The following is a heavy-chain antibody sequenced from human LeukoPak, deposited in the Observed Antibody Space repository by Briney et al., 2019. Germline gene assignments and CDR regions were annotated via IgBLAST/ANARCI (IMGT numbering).Heavy chain of an antibody. CDR3: ARGRRFFLQTYKTQRNWFDP. J-gene: IGHJ5*02. Sequence: SETLSLTCTVSGGSISSYYWSWIRQPPGEGLEWIGYIYYSGSTNYNPSLKSRVTISVDTSKNQFSLKLSSVTAADTAVYYCARGRRFFLQTYKTQRNWFDPWGQGTLVTVSS. CDR1: GGSISSYY. CDR2: IYYSGST. V-gene: IGHV4-59*12. D-gene: IGHD3-3*01.